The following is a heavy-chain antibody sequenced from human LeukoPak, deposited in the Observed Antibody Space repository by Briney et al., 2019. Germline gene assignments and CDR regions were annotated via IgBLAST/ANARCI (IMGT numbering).Heavy chain of an antibody. D-gene: IGHD3-3*01. J-gene: IGHJ4*02. Sequence: PSQTLSLTCTVSGGSISSGSYYWSWIRQSAGKGLEWIGRIHASGSTNYNPSLKSRVTISVDTSTNQFSLKLSSVTAADTAVYFCARARADFWSSDYWGQGTLVTVSS. CDR1: GGSISSGSYY. CDR2: IHASGST. CDR3: ARARADFWSSDY. V-gene: IGHV4-61*02.